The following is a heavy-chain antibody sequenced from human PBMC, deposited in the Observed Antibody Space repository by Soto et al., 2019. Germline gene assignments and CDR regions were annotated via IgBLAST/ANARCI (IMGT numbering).Heavy chain of an antibody. V-gene: IGHV1-69*05. Sequence: QVQLVQSGAEVKKPGSSVKVSCKASGGTFSSYAISWVRQAPGQGLEWMGGIIPIFGTANYAQKFQGRVTSTPDESPGTADMEPSSLRSEDPAVYYCANTQLVLGWFDPWGPGTLVTVSS. CDR1: GGTFSSYA. J-gene: IGHJ5*02. CDR3: ANTQLVLGWFDP. CDR2: IIPIFGTA. D-gene: IGHD6-13*01.